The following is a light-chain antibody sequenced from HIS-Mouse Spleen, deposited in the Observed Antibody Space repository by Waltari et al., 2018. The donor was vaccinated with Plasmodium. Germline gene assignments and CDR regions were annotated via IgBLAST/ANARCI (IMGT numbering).Light chain of an antibody. J-gene: IGLJ2*01. V-gene: IGLV3-10*01. CDR3: YSTDSSGNHRV. CDR2: EDS. Sequence: SYELTQPPSVSVSPGQTARITCAGDALPQQNAYWYQQKSGQAPVLVIYEDSKRPSGIPERFSGSSSGTMATLTISGAQVEDEADYYCYSTDSSGNHRVFGGGTKLTVL. CDR1: ALPQQN.